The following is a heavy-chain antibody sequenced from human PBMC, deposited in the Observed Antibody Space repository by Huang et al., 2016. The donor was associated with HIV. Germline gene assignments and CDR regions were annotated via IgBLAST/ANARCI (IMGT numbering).Heavy chain of an antibody. V-gene: IGHV1-46*01. CDR3: ARDRDFYDSSGYWGFNYFDY. CDR1: GYAFTSYY. J-gene: IGHJ4*02. D-gene: IGHD3-22*01. Sequence: QVQLVQSGAEVKKPGASVKVSCKASGYAFTSYYLHWVRKAPGQGLEWMGIIKPSDGSTSYAKKFQGRVTTTRDTSTNTVFMELSSLRSEDTAVYYCARDRDFYDSSGYWGFNYFDYWGQGTLVTVSS. CDR2: IKPSDGST.